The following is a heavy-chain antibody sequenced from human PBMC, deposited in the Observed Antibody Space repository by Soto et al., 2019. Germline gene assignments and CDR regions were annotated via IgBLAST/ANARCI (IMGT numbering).Heavy chain of an antibody. V-gene: IGHV1-46*01. CDR3: ARDIFWEWSREDYFDY. D-gene: IGHD3-3*01. Sequence: ASVKVSCNASGYTFTSYYMHLVRQAPGQGLEWMGIINPSGGSTSYAQKFQGRVTMTRDTSTSTVYMELSSLRSEDTAVYYCARDIFWEWSREDYFDYWGQGTLVTVSS. J-gene: IGHJ4*02. CDR2: INPSGGST. CDR1: GYTFTSYY.